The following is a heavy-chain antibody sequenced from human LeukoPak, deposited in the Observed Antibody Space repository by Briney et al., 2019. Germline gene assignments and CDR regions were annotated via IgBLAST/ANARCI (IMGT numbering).Heavy chain of an antibody. D-gene: IGHD6-19*01. CDR2: GDYSGGT. Sequence: SETLSLTCTVTGDSFTSVTDYWAWIRQPPGKGLEWIASGDYSGGTYYNPSLESRVAISADMSKNQISLKLTSVTGADTAVYYCAGERGEEYSSGWYKTNYFYNWGQGIRVTVSS. CDR3: AGERGEEYSSGWYKTNYFYN. V-gene: IGHV4-39*07. J-gene: IGHJ4*02. CDR1: GDSFTSVTDY.